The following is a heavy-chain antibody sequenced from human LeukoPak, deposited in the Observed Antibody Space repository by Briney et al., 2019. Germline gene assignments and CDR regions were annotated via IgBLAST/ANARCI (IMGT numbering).Heavy chain of an antibody. V-gene: IGHV1-18*04. J-gene: IGHJ5*02. D-gene: IGHD2-21*02. CDR2: ISAYNGNT. CDR3: ARGPYCGGDCYSP. CDR1: GYTFTSYY. Sequence: ASVKVSCKASGYTFTSYYMHWVRQAPGQGLEWMGWISAYNGNTNYAQKLQGRVTMTTDTSTSTAYMELRSLRSDDTAVYYCARGPYCGGDCYSPWGQGTLVTVSS.